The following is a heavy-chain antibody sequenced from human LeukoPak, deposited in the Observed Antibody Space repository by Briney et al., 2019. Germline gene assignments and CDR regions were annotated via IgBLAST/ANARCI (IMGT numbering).Heavy chain of an antibody. V-gene: IGHV4-4*09. CDR3: ARVLGYCSSTSCRNPHYMDV. J-gene: IGHJ6*03. D-gene: IGHD2-2*01. CDR2: IYTSGST. CDR1: GGSISSYY. Sequence: SETLSLTCTVSGGSISSYYWSWIRQPPGKGLEWIGYIYTSGSTYYNPSLKSRVTISVDTSKNQFSLKLSSVTAADTAVYYCARVLGYCSSTSCRNPHYMDVWGKGTTVTVSS.